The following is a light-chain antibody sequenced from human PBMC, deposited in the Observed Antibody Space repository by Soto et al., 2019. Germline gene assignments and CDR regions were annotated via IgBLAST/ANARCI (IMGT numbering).Light chain of an antibody. CDR3: QSYDSSLSGSDV. CDR1: SSNIGSNA. CDR2: NTN. Sequence: QSVLTQPPSASGTPGQRVTISCSGSSSNIGSNAVNWYQQLPGTAPKLLIYNTNQRPSGAPDRFSGSKSGTSASLAISGLQSEDEADYYCQSYDSSLSGSDVFGTGTKVTVL. V-gene: IGLV1-44*01. J-gene: IGLJ1*01.